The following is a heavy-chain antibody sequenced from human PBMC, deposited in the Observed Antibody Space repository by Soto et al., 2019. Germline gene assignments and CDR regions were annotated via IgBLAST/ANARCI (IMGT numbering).Heavy chain of an antibody. CDR1: GGSFSGYY. D-gene: IGHD3-16*02. V-gene: IGHV4-34*01. Sequence: PSETLSLTCAVYGGSFSGYYWSWIRQPPGKGPEWIGEINHSGSTNYNPSLKSRVTISVDTSKNQFSLKLSSVTAADTAVYYCARTGGDYTWGSYRYTQFXYWGQGTLVTVSS. CDR3: ARTGGDYTWGSYRYTQFXY. J-gene: IGHJ4*02. CDR2: INHSGST.